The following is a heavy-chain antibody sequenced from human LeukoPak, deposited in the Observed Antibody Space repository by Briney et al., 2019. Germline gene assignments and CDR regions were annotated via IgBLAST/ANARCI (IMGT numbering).Heavy chain of an antibody. J-gene: IGHJ5*02. V-gene: IGHV1-69*05. Sequence: SVKVSRKASGGTFISYAISWVRQAPGQGLEWMGRIIPIFGTANYAQKFQGRVTITTDESTSTAYMGLSSLRSEDTAVYYCARDREGYCSSTSCYWFDPWGQGTLVTVSS. CDR1: GGTFISYA. CDR3: ARDREGYCSSTSCYWFDP. D-gene: IGHD2-2*01. CDR2: IIPIFGTA.